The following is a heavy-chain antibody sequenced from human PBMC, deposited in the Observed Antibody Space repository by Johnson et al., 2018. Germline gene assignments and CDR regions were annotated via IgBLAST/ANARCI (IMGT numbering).Heavy chain of an antibody. J-gene: IGHJ6*02. CDR3: KVTALVSYFDLWSASDDYYYYYGMDV. CDR1: GFTFSSYS. Sequence: VQLVESGGGLVKPGGSLRLPCAASGFTFSSYSMNWVRQDPGKGLEWVSSISSSSSYIYYAESVKGRFTVSRDNPKNSLSLQMNTLRAEETAVSYCKVTALVSYFDLWSASDDYYYYYGMDVWGQGTTVTVSS. V-gene: IGHV3-21*01. D-gene: IGHD3-3*01. CDR2: ISSSSSYI.